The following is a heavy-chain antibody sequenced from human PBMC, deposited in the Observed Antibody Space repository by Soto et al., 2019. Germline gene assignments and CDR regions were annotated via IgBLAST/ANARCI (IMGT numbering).Heavy chain of an antibody. CDR2: ISDSGSTM. CDR1: GFSFSSFE. V-gene: IGHV3-48*03. D-gene: IGHD4-17*01. CDR3: ARSTVTSD. J-gene: IGHJ4*02. Sequence: GSLRLSCATSGFSFSSFEMIWVRQAPGKGLEWISYISDSGSTMYYADSVKGRFTISRDNAKNSLYLQMSSLRVEDTALYYCARSTVTSDWGQGTQVTAPQ.